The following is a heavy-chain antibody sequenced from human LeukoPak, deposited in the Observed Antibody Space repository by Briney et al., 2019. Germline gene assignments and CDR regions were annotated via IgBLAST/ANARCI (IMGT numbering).Heavy chain of an antibody. J-gene: IGHJ4*02. Sequence: SETLSLTCTVSGDSLRKYYWSWIRQPPGKGLEWIGYIYYSESTNYNPSLKSRVTISVDTSKNQFSLNLRSVTAADTAVYYCARAGSGWSFDYWGQGTLVTVSS. V-gene: IGHV4-59*01. CDR2: IYYSEST. D-gene: IGHD6-19*01. CDR3: ARAGSGWSFDY. CDR1: GDSLRKYY.